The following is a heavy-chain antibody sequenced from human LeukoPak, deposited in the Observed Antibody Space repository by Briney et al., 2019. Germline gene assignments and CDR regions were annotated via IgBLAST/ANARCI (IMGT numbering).Heavy chain of an antibody. D-gene: IGHD3-10*01. J-gene: IGHJ5*02. V-gene: IGHV1-46*01. CDR2: IDPSGGST. Sequence: ASVKVSCTTSGYTFTSFHMHWVRQAPGQGLEWMGIIDPSGGSTTYAQNFKGRVTITRDTSTNTFYMQLSSLRFDDTAIYFCGRGHSFRGGYVSRWLDPWGEGTLVSVSS. CDR1: GYTFTSFH. CDR3: GRGHSFRGGYVSRWLDP.